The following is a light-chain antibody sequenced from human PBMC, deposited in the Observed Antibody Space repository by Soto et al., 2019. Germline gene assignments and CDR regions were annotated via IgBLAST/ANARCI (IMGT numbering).Light chain of an antibody. J-gene: IGKJ5*01. CDR3: QNYDSAPIT. CDR2: AAS. CDR1: QGIRNY. Sequence: DIQMPQSPSSLSASVGDRVSITCRASQGIRNYLAWYQQKPGKVPKVLIYAASTLQPGVPSRFSGSGSGTDFILTINSLQPDDIATYYCQNYDSAPITFGQGTRLEIK. V-gene: IGKV1-27*01.